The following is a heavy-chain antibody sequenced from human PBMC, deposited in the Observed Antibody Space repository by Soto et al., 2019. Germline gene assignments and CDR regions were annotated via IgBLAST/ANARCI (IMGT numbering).Heavy chain of an antibody. CDR2: ITSNGDTT. Sequence: GGSLRLSCAASGFTFSSYAMHWVRQAPGKGLEYVSAITSNGDTTYYADSVKGRFTISRDNSKNTLYLQMGSLRAEDMAVYDCARSRGGWYDYWGLGTLVPVSS. CDR1: GFTFSSYA. D-gene: IGHD6-19*01. CDR3: ARSRGGWYDY. V-gene: IGHV3-64*02. J-gene: IGHJ4*02.